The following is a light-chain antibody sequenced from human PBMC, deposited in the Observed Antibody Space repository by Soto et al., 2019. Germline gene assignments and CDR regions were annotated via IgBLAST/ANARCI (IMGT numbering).Light chain of an antibody. J-gene: IGLJ1*01. CDR2: EVS. Sequence: QSVLTQPASVSGSPGQSITISCTGTSSDVGGYNYVSWYQHHPGKAPKLMIYEVSNRPSGVSNRFSGSKSGNTASLTISGLQDEDAADYYCSSYAGSSTFVFGTGTKLTVL. CDR3: SSYAGSSTFV. V-gene: IGLV2-14*01. CDR1: SSDVGGYNY.